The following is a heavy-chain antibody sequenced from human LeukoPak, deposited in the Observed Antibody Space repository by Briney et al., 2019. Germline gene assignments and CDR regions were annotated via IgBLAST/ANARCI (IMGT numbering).Heavy chain of an antibody. CDR1: GFTFDDYA. J-gene: IGHJ4*02. Sequence: GRSLRLSCAASGFTFDDYAMHWVRQAPGKGLEWVSVISWNSGTIAYADSVKGRFTISRDSAKNSLYLQMNSLRAEDTAVYYCANRDPKVPIDYWGQGTLVTVSS. CDR3: ANRDPKVPIDY. V-gene: IGHV3-9*01. D-gene: IGHD5-24*01. CDR2: ISWNSGTI.